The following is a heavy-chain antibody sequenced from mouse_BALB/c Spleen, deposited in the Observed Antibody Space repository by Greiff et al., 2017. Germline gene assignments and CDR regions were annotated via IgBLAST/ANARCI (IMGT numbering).Heavy chain of an antibody. D-gene: IGHD1-2*01. V-gene: IGHV5-6*01. CDR2: ISSGGSYT. Sequence: EVKLVESGGDLVKPGGSLKLSCAASGFTFSSYGMSWVRQTPDKRLEWVATISSGGSYTYYPDSVKGRFTISRDNAKNTLYLQMSSLKSEDTAMYYCARVYGPFAYWGQGTLVTVSA. CDR3: ARVYGPFAY. J-gene: IGHJ3*01. CDR1: GFTFSSYG.